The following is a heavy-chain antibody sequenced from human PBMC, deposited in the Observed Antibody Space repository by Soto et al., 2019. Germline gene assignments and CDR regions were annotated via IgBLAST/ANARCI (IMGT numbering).Heavy chain of an antibody. D-gene: IGHD5-12*01. CDR1: GFTFSSYG. CDR3: AKVIMDSGYDSAFDI. J-gene: IGHJ3*02. CDR2: ISYDGSNK. V-gene: IGHV3-30*18. Sequence: QVQLVESGGGVVQPGRSLRLSCAASGFTFSSYGMHWVRQAPGKGLEWVAVISYDGSNKYYADSVKGRFTISRDNSKNTLYLQMNSLRAEDTAVYYCAKVIMDSGYDSAFDIWGQGTMVTVSS.